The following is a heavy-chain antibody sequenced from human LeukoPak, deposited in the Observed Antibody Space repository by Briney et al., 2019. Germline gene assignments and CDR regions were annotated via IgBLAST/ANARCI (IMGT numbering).Heavy chain of an antibody. V-gene: IGHV4-38-2*01. CDR2: IYHSGST. J-gene: IGHJ3*02. CDR1: GYSIGSGYY. D-gene: IGHD3-22*01. CDR3: ARQGLYYYDSSGPDAFDI. Sequence: PSETLSLTCAVSGYSIGSGYYWGWIRQPPGKGLEWIGSIYHSGSTYYNPSLKSRVTISVDTSKNQFSLKLSSVTAADTAVYYCARQGLYYYDSSGPDAFDIWGQGTMVTVSS.